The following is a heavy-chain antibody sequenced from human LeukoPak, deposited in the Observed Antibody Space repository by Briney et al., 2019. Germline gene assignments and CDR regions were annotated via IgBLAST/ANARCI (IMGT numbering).Heavy chain of an antibody. CDR2: FDPEDGET. Sequence: ASVKVSCKVSGYTLTELSTHWVRQAPGKGLEWMGGFDPEDGETIYAQKFQGRVTMTEDTSTDTAYMELSSLRSEDTAVYYCATSPTYYYGSGSYYNVSWFDPWGQGTLVTVSS. D-gene: IGHD3-10*01. CDR3: ATSPTYYYGSGSYYNVSWFDP. V-gene: IGHV1-24*01. CDR1: GYTLTELS. J-gene: IGHJ5*02.